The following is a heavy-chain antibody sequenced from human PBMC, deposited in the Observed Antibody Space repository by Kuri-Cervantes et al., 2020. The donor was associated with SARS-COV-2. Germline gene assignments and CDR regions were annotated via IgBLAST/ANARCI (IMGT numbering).Heavy chain of an antibody. V-gene: IGHV3-9*01. Sequence: SLKISCAASGFTFDDYAMHWVRQAPGKGLEWVSGISWNSNNIDYVDSVKGRFTISRDNAKNSPYLQMSSLRAEDTAVYYCARDLRLGKSLDYWGQGTLVTVSS. CDR1: GFTFDDYA. CDR2: ISWNSNNI. CDR3: ARDLRLGKSLDY. D-gene: IGHD7-27*01. J-gene: IGHJ4*02.